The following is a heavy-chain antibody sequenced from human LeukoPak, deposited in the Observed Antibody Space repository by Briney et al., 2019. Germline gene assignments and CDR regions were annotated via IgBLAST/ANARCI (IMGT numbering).Heavy chain of an antibody. V-gene: IGHV1-18*01. D-gene: IGHD3-22*01. CDR1: GYTFTSYG. Sequence: GASVKVSCTASGYTFTSYGISWVRQAPGQGLEWMGWISAYNGNTNYAQKLQGRVTMTTDTSTSTAYMELRSLRSDDTAVYYCARDFDYYDDSGYQTYYFDFWGQGTLVTVSS. CDR3: ARDFDYYDDSGYQTYYFDF. CDR2: ISAYNGNT. J-gene: IGHJ4*02.